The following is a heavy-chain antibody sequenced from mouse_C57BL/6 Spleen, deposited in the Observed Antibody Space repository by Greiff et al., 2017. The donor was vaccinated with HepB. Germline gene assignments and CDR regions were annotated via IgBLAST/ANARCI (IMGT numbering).Heavy chain of an antibody. D-gene: IGHD2-4*01. V-gene: IGHV2-9-1*01. Sequence: VQLQQSGPGLVAPSQSLSITCTVSGFSLTSYAISWVRQPPGKGLEWLGVIWTGGGTNYNSALKSRLSISKDNSKSQVFLKMNSLQTDDTARYYCARSTMIKAYAMDYWGQGTSVTVSS. CDR1: GFSLTSYA. CDR2: IWTGGGT. J-gene: IGHJ4*01. CDR3: ARSTMIKAYAMDY.